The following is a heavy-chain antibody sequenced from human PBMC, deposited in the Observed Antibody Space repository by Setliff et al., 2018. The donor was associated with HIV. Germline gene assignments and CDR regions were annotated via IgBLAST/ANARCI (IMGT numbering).Heavy chain of an antibody. CDR3: ARVLGYCSGGSCYSYYFDY. J-gene: IGHJ4*02. D-gene: IGHD2-15*01. CDR1: GFTFSDYC. CDR2: ISSSSTI. V-gene: IGHV3-48*04. Sequence: PGGSLRLSCAASGFTFSDYCMNWVRQAPGKGLEWVSSISSSSTIYYADSVKGRFTISRDNAKNSLYLQMNSLRAEDTAVYYCARVLGYCSGGSCYSYYFDYWGQGTLVTVSS.